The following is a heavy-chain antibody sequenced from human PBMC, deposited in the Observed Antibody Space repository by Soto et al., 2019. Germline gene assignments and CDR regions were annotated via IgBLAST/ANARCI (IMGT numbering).Heavy chain of an antibody. CDR3: ARGRLVVVPDGTPSYCYDRDV. D-gene: IGHD6-13*01. CDR2: IIPMFGTT. V-gene: IGHV1-69*01. J-gene: IGHJ6*02. CDR1: GGSSNTYA. Sequence: QVQLVQSGSEVKKPGSSVRVSCKASGGSSNTYAVSWVRQAPGQGLEWMGGIIPMFGTTNYAEKFQGRVTITADESKSTANMEMNNLRVDDTALYYCARGRLVVVPDGTPSYCYDRDVWGQGTTVTASS.